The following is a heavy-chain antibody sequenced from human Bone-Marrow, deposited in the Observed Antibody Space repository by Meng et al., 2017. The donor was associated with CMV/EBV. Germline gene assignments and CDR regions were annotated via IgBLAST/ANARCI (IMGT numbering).Heavy chain of an antibody. J-gene: IGHJ6*02. D-gene: IGHD3-16*01. CDR1: GFTFSSYA. V-gene: IGHV3-23*01. CDR2: ISGSGGST. CDR3: AKCLRGRGIYYYYGMDV. Sequence: GGSLRLSCAASGFTFSSYAMSWVRQAPGKGLEWVSAISGSGGSTYYADSVKGRFTISRDNSKNTLYLQMNSLRAEETAVYYCAKCLRGRGIYYYYGMDVWGQGTTVTFAS.